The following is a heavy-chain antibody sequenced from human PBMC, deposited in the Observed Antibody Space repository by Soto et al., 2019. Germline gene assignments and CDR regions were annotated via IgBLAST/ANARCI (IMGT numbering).Heavy chain of an antibody. Sequence: QVQLVQSGAEVKKPGSSVRVSCRSSGDTFSSYIVNWLRLAPGRGLEWMGRVIPVLTTTDYAQNFRGRVTISADRSTNTVYLDLSSLRSEDTDVYYCARRRYCGYDCYHTPYYGMDVWGQGSLVTVAS. CDR3: ARRRYCGYDCYHTPYYGMDV. V-gene: IGHV1-69*08. CDR1: GDTFSSYI. CDR2: VIPVLTTT. D-gene: IGHD2-21*02. J-gene: IGHJ6*02.